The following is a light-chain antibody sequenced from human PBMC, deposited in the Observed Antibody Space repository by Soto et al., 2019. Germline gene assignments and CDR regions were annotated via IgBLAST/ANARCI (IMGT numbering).Light chain of an antibody. CDR1: QGISSA. CDR3: QQFNNYPLT. CDR2: DAS. V-gene: IGKV1D-13*01. J-gene: IGKJ5*01. Sequence: AIQLTQSPSSLSASVGDRVTITCRASQGISSAVAWYQQKPGKPPKLLMYDASSLESGVPPRFRGSGSGTDFTLSISSLQPEDFATYYCQQFNNYPLTIGQGTRLEIK.